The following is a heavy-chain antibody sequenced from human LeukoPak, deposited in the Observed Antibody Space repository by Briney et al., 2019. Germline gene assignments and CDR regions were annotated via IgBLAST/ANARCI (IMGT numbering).Heavy chain of an antibody. Sequence: ASETLSLTCAVYGGSFSGYYWSWIRQPPGKGLEWIGYIYYSGSTNYNPSLKSRVTISVDTSKNQFSLKLSSVTAADTAVYYCARRPSSQLPLDYWGQGTLVTVSS. CDR3: ARRPSSQLPLDY. CDR2: IYYSGST. D-gene: IGHD2-2*01. J-gene: IGHJ4*02. V-gene: IGHV4-59*01. CDR1: GGSFSGYY.